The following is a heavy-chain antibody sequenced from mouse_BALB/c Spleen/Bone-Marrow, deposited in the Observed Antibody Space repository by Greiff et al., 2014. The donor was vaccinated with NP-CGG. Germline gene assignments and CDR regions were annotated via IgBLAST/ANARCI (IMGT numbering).Heavy chain of an antibody. V-gene: IGHV3-2*02. CDR2: ISYSGTT. J-gene: IGHJ1*01. CDR1: GYSITSDYA. D-gene: IGHD1-1*01. Sequence: EVQLQQSGPGLVKPSQSLSLTCTVTGYSITSDYAWNWIRQFPGNKLEWMGYISYSGTTGYNPSLKSRIPITRDTSKNQFFLQLNSVTTEDTATYYCARGIYYGRGYFDVWGAGTTVTVSS. CDR3: ARGIYYGRGYFDV.